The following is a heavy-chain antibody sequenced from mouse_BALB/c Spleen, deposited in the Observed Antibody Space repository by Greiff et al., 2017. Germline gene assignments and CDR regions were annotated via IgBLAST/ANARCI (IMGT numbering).Heavy chain of an antibody. V-gene: IGHV2-9*02. CDR2: IWAGGST. CDR3: ARVQLGRGGYYAMDY. J-gene: IGHJ4*01. D-gene: IGHD4-1*02. CDR1: GFSLTSYG. Sequence: VKLQESGPGLVAPSQSLSITCTVSGFSLTSYGVHWVRQPPGKGLEWLGVIWAGGSTNYNSALMSRLSISKDNSKSQVFLKMNSLQTDDTAMYYCARVQLGRGGYYAMDYWGQGTSVTVSS.